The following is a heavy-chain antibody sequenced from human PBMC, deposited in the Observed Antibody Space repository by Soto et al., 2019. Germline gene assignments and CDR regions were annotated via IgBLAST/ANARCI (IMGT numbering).Heavy chain of an antibody. CDR1: GFTFSDYA. D-gene: IGHD2-21*02. V-gene: IGHV3-30-3*01. Sequence: QVQLVESGGGAVQPGRSLRLSCSASGFTFSDYAINWVRQAPGKGLEWVASISGDGINKYIADSVKGRFIISRDNSKNTVLLQMSSLGPEDTAVYYCARRLTPSVTAMGYWGQGTLVTVSS. CDR2: ISGDGINK. J-gene: IGHJ4*02. CDR3: ARRLTPSVTAMGY.